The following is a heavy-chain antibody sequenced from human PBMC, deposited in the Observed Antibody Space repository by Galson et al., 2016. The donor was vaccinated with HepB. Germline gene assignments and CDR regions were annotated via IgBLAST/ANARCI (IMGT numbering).Heavy chain of an antibody. Sequence: SLRLSCAASEFTFSSYAMSWARQAPGKGLEWVSLVSGSGGSTYYADSVRARFIVSRDNSKNTLYLQMNSLRADDTAVYYCAKGGDYDAWGQGTLVIVSS. CDR3: AKGGDYDA. D-gene: IGHD2-21*02. CDR2: VSGSGGST. CDR1: EFTFSSYA. J-gene: IGHJ5*02. V-gene: IGHV3-23*01.